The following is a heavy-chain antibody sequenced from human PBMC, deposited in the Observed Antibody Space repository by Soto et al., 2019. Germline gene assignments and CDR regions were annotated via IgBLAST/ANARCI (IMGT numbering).Heavy chain of an antibody. J-gene: IGHJ6*02. Sequence: QVQLVESGGGVVQPGRSLRLSCAASGFTFSSYGMHWVRQAPGKGLECVAVISYDGSNKYYADSVKGRFTIYRDNSKNTLYLQMNSLRAEDTAVYYCAKSSSGYDSRFYYYYGMDVWGQWTTVTVSS. D-gene: IGHD5-12*01. CDR1: GFTFSSYG. CDR3: AKSSSGYDSRFYYYYGMDV. CDR2: ISYDGSNK. V-gene: IGHV3-30*18.